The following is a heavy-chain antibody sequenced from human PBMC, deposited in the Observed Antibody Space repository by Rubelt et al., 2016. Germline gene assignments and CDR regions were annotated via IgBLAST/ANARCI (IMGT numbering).Heavy chain of an antibody. CDR3: AKSCDYLDTSGPFDY. CDR2: ISYDGSDK. Sequence: QVQLVESGGGVVQPGRSLRLSCAASGFTFSSYGMHWVRQAPGKGLEWVAFISYDGSDKYFVDSVKGRFTISRDNSKNTLYLQMNSLRTEDTAVYYCAKSCDYLDTSGPFDYWGQGALVTVSS. CDR1: GFTFSSYG. D-gene: IGHD3-22*01. J-gene: IGHJ4*02. V-gene: IGHV3-30*18.